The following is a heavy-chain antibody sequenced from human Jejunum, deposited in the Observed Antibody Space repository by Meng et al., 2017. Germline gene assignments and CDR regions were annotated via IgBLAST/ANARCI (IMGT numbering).Heavy chain of an antibody. CDR3: ARGRTEHCDSSTCRYFDY. CDR2: ISVSTSST. Sequence: GGSLRLSCAASGFTFSSHTLSWVRQAPGKGLEWVSSISVSTSSTYYTDSVKGRFTISRDNSKNTLSLQMDSLRLDDTAVYYCARGRTEHCDSSTCRYFDYWGQGALVTVSS. D-gene: IGHD2/OR15-2a*01. V-gene: IGHV3-23*01. CDR1: GFTFSSHT. J-gene: IGHJ4*02.